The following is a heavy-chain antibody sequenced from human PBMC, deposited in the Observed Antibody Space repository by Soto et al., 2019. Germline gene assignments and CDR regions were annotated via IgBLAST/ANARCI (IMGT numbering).Heavy chain of an antibody. D-gene: IGHD6-6*01. Sequence: EVQLVESGGGLVQPGGSLRLSCAASGFPFRDYWMTWVRQAPGKGLEWVANIKQDGSEKYVDSVKGRFTISRDNAENSLYLQMNSLRAEDTAMYYCAREYSRSSDWGQGTLVTVSS. CDR2: IKQDGSEK. CDR3: AREYSRSSD. CDR1: GFPFRDYW. V-gene: IGHV3-7*01. J-gene: IGHJ4*02.